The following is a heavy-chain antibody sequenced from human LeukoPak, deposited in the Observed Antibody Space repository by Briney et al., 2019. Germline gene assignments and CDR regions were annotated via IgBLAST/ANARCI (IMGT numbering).Heavy chain of an antibody. J-gene: IGHJ3*02. D-gene: IGHD3-22*01. CDR2: ISGSGGST. V-gene: IGHV3-23*01. CDR3: AKDIKPGYYYDSSGFDAFDI. CDR1: GFTFSSYA. Sequence: GGSLRLSCAASGFTFSSYAMSWVRQAPGKGLEWVSAISGSGGSTYYADPVKGRFTISRDNSKNTLYLQMNSLRAEDTAVYYCAKDIKPGYYYDSSGFDAFDIWGQGTMVTVSS.